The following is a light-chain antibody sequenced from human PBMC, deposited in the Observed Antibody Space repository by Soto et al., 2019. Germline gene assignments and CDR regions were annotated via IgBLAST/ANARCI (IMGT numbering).Light chain of an antibody. Sequence: EIVMTQSPATLSVSPCEIATLSCSSMQSVSSNLAWHQQKPGQAPRILMYDASTRATGISPRFSGSGSGTEFTLTISSLQSEDFAVYYCQQYHNWPITFGQGTRLEIK. V-gene: IGKV3-15*01. CDR3: QQYHNWPIT. CDR2: DAS. J-gene: IGKJ5*01. CDR1: QSVSSN.